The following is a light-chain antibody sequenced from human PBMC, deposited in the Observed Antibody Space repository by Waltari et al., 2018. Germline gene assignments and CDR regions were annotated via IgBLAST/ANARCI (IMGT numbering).Light chain of an antibody. Sequence: EIVMTQSPATLSVSPGERATLSCRASQSVSSNLAWYQQTPGQAPRLLIYGGSTRATGNPARFSGSGSGTEFTLTISSLQSEDFAVYYCQQYNNWPITFGQGTRLEIK. J-gene: IGKJ5*01. CDR2: GGS. CDR3: QQYNNWPIT. CDR1: QSVSSN. V-gene: IGKV3-15*01.